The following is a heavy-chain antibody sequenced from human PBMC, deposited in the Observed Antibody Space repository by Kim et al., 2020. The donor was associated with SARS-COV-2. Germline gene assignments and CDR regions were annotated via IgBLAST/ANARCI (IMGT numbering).Heavy chain of an antibody. CDR3: AKTPYSGYVSLTDYYYYMDV. CDR2: ISGSGGST. D-gene: IGHD5-12*01. J-gene: IGHJ6*03. Sequence: GGSLRLSCAASGFTFSSYAMSWVRQAPGKGLEWVSAISGSGGSTYYADSVKGRFTISRDNSKNTLYLQMNSLRAEDTAVYYCAKTPYSGYVSLTDYYYYMDVWGKGTKVTVSS. V-gene: IGHV3-23*01. CDR1: GFTFSSYA.